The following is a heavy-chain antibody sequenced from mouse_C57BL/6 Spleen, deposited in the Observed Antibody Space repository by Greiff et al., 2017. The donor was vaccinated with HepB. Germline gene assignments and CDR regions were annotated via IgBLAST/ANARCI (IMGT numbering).Heavy chain of an antibody. D-gene: IGHD4-1*01. Sequence: EVQVVESGGGLVKPGGSLKLSCAASGFTFSSYAMSWVRQTPEKRLECVATISDGGSYTYYPDNVKGRFTISRDNAKNNLYLQMSHLKSEDTAMYYCAREKTGTRYYYAMDYWGQGTSVTVSS. CDR1: GFTFSSYA. J-gene: IGHJ4*01. CDR2: ISDGGSYT. V-gene: IGHV5-4*01. CDR3: AREKTGTRYYYAMDY.